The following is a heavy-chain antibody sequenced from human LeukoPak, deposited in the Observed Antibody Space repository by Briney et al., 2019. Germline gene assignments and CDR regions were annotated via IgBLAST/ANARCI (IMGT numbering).Heavy chain of an antibody. Sequence: ASVKVSCKASGYMFTRYVMHWVRQAPGQRLEWMGWINAGNGNTKYSQKFQGRVTITRDTSASTGYMELSSLGSEDTAVYYCAREEHSSSSDFGYWGQGTLVTVSP. CDR3: AREEHSSSSDFGY. V-gene: IGHV1-3*01. D-gene: IGHD6-6*01. CDR2: INAGNGNT. CDR1: GYMFTRYV. J-gene: IGHJ4*02.